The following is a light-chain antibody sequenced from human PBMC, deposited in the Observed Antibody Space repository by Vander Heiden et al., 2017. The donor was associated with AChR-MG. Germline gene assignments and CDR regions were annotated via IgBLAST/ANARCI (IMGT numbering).Light chain of an antibody. J-gene: IGLJ1*01. CDR1: SSDVGSYNF. CDR3: CSYAGSSTFYV. CDR2: EVS. Sequence: QSALTQPASVSGSPGQSITISCTGTSSDVGSYNFVSWYQQHPGKAPKLMIYEVSKRHSGVANRFSGSKSGNTASLTISGLQAEDEADYYCCSYAGSSTFYVFGTGTKVTVL. V-gene: IGLV2-23*02.